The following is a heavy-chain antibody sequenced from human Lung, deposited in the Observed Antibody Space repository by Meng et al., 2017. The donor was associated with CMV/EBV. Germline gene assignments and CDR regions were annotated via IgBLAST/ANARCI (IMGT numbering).Heavy chain of an antibody. CDR3: AKDRNIVTTSFDS. Sequence: ESLKISCAASGFTFSAFAMSWVRQAPGKGLEWVSSVSGSGDNRYYADSVKGRFTMSRDNSKKTLYLEMNSLRAEDTALYYCAKDRNIVTTSFDSWGQGTXVTVSS. CDR2: VSGSGDNR. J-gene: IGHJ4*02. CDR1: GFTFSAFA. V-gene: IGHV3-23*01. D-gene: IGHD5-12*01.